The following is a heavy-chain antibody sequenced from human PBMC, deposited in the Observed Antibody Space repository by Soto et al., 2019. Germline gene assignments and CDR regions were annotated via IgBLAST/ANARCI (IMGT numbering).Heavy chain of an antibody. CDR3: ASYGSGNLIYYFDY. J-gene: IGHJ4*02. CDR2: IYSGGST. Sequence: GGSLRLSCAASGFTVSSNYMSWVRQAPGKGLEWVSVIYSGGSTYYADSVKGRFTISRDNSKNTLYLQMNSLRAEDTAVYYCASYGSGNLIYYFDYWGQGTLVTVSS. CDR1: GFTVSSNY. V-gene: IGHV3-66*01. D-gene: IGHD3-10*01.